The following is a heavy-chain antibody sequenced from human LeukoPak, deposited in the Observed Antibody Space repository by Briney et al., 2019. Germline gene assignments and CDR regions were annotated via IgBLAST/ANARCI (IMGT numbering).Heavy chain of an antibody. J-gene: IGHJ4*02. V-gene: IGHV3-48*01. Sequence: GGSLRLSCAASGFTFSTYSMNWVRQAPGKGLEWVSYISYTNIMYHADSVKGRFTISRDNAKNSLYLQMNSLRAEDTAVYYCARRVYNSGWYIDYWGQGTLVTVSS. CDR3: ARRVYNSGWYIDY. D-gene: IGHD6-19*01. CDR1: GFTFSTYS. CDR2: ISYTNIM.